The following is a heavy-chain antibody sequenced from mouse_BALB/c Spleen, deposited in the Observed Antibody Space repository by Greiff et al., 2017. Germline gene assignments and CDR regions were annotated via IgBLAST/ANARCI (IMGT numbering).Heavy chain of an antibody. CDR1: GFPITSGYY. Sequence: VQLQESGPGLVKPSQSLFLACSITGFPITSGYYWIWIRKSPGKPLEWMGYITHSGETFYNPSLQSPISITRETSKNQFFLQLNSVTTEDTAMYYCAGDSTGTGAMDYWGQGTSVTVSS. V-gene: IGHV12-3*02. CDR2: ITHSGET. D-gene: IGHD4-1*02. CDR3: AGDSTGTGAMDY. J-gene: IGHJ4*01.